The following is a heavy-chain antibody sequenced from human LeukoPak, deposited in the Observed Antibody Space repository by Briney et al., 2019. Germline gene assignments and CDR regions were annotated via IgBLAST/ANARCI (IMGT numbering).Heavy chain of an antibody. Sequence: GGSLRLSCAASGFPFNAYWMTWVRQAPGKGLEWVANIGQDGDTKYYVDSVKGRFTISRDNAMNSLYLQMNSLRAEDTAIYYCTRSLPYGTTWYGRSDFWGQGTLVTVSS. D-gene: IGHD6-13*01. CDR3: TRSLPYGTTWYGRSDF. V-gene: IGHV3-7*03. CDR1: GFPFNAYW. J-gene: IGHJ4*02. CDR2: IGQDGDTK.